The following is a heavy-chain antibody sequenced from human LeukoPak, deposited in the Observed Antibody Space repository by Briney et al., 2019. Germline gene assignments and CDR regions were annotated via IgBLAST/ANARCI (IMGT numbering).Heavy chain of an antibody. J-gene: IGHJ4*02. D-gene: IGHD6-19*01. CDR2: IYTNENT. V-gene: IGHV4-4*07. CDR1: GGSISIYY. CDR3: ARSSDSSGYYGGGIIDY. Sequence: SETLSLTCTVSGGSISIYYWNWIRQPAGKGLEWIGRIYTNENTFFNPSPKSRVTMSVDTSKNQFSLQLTSVTAADAAVYYCARSSDSSGYYGGGIIDYWGQGTLVTVSS.